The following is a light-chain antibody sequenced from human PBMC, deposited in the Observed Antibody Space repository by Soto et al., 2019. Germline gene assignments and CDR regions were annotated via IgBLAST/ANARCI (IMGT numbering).Light chain of an antibody. V-gene: IGKV4-1*01. CDR2: WAS. CDR3: PQYYSPPV. J-gene: IGKJ3*01. CDR1: QSVLYSSNNKNY. Sequence: DIVMTQSPDSLAVSLGERATINCKSSQSVLYSSNNKNYLAWYQQKPGQPPKLLIYWASTRESGVPDRFSGSGSVTDFTLTISSLQAEDVSVYYCPQYYSPPVFGPGTNVDIK.